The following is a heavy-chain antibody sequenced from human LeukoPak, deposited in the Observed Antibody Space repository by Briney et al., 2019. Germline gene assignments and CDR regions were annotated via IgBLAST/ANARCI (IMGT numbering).Heavy chain of an antibody. CDR2: IYYSGST. CDR3: ARTATSYSYGYLGD. J-gene: IGHJ4*02. V-gene: IGHV4-59*08. Sequence: PSETLSLTCTVSGGSISSYYWSWIRQPPGKGLEWIGYIYYSGSTNYNPSLKSRVTISVDTSKNQFSLKLSSVTAADTAVYYCARTATSYSYGYLGDWGQGTLVTVSS. D-gene: IGHD5-18*01. CDR1: GGSISSYY.